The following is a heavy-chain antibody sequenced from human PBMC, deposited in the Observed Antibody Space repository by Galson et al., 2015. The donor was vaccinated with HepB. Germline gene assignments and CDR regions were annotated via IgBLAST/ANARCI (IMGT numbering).Heavy chain of an antibody. CDR2: ISAYNGNT. D-gene: IGHD3-3*01. V-gene: IGHV1-18*04. Sequence: SVKVSCKASGYTFTSYGISWVRQAPGQGLEWMGWISAYNGNTNYAQKLQGRVTMTTDTSTSTAYMELRSLRSDDTAVYYCARDRLDYDFWSGYSDYWGQGTLVTVSS. CDR3: ARDRLDYDFWSGYSDY. CDR1: GYTFTSYG. J-gene: IGHJ4*02.